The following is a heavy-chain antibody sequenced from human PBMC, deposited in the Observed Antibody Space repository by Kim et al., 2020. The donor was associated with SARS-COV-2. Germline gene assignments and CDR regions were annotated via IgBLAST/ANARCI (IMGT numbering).Heavy chain of an antibody. J-gene: IGHJ3*02. Sequence: GGSLRLSCAASGFTFSSYEMNWVRRAPGKGLEWIAYITGSGSAIYYADSVKGRFTISRDNAKNSLYLQMNSLRDEDTAIYFCASETERSSKNAFDILGQG. CDR2: ITGSGSAI. D-gene: IGHD1-1*01. V-gene: IGHV3-48*03. CDR3: ASETERSSKNAFDI. CDR1: GFTFSSYE.